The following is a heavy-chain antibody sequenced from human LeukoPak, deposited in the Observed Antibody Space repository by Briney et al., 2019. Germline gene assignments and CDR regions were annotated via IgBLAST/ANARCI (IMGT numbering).Heavy chain of an antibody. V-gene: IGHV4-61*02. CDR1: GGSISSGSYY. CDR3: VSGAMVRGVIIYLNY. Sequence: SQTLSLTCTVSGGSISSGSYYWSWIRQPAGKGLEWIGRIYTSGSTNYNPSLKSRVTMSVDTSKNQFSLRLTSVTAADTAVYYCVSGAMVRGVIIYLNYWGQGTLVTVSS. J-gene: IGHJ4*02. CDR2: IYTSGST. D-gene: IGHD3-10*01.